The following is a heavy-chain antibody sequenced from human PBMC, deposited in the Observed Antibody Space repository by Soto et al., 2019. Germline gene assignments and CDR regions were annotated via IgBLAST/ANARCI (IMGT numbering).Heavy chain of an antibody. J-gene: IGHJ2*01. CDR2: ISSGGSST. CDR3: ARDTPPDWYFDL. D-gene: IGHD2-15*01. CDR1: GFTFSSYA. V-gene: IGHV3-74*01. Sequence: PGGSLRLSCAASGFTFSSYAMSWVRQAPGKGLEWVSRISSGGSSTSYADSVKGRFTISRDNAKNTLYLQMNSLRAEDTAVYYCARDTPPDWYFDLWGRGTLVTVSS.